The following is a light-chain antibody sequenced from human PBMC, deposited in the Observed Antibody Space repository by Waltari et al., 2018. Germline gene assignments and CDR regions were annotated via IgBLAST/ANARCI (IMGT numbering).Light chain of an antibody. CDR3: QQCNTLPFA. V-gene: IGKV1D-12*01. J-gene: IGKJ4*01. CDR2: AAF. CDR1: QSISAW. Sequence: DIQMTQSPSSVSASVGDTVTITCRASQSISAWLAWYQQKPGKAPKLLISAAFNLQSRVPSRFIASRSGTDCSLTISSLQPEDFATYYCQQCNTLPFAFGGGTTVEIK.